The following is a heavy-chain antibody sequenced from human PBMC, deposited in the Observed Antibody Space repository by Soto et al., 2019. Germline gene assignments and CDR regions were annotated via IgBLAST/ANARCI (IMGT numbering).Heavy chain of an antibody. D-gene: IGHD7-27*01. V-gene: IGHV4-61*01. CDR2: IYYSGST. CDR3: ARGTGARYFDY. CDR1: GGSVSSGSYY. J-gene: IGHJ4*02. Sequence: SETLSLTCTVSGGSVSSGSYYWSWIRQPPGKALEWIGYIYYSGSTNYNHSLKSRVTISVDTSKNQFSLKLSSVTAADTAVYYCARGTGARYFDYWGQGTLVTVSS.